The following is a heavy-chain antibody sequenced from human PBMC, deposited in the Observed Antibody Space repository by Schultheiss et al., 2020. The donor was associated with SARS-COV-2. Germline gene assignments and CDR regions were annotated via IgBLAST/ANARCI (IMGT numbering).Heavy chain of an antibody. CDR2: INAGNGNT. V-gene: IGHV1-3*01. CDR1: GYTFTSYA. J-gene: IGHJ4*02. CDR3: ARRLRITMVRGVEEGFDY. D-gene: IGHD3-10*01. Sequence: ASVKVSCKASGYTFTSYAMHWVRQAPGQRLEWMGWINAGNGNTKYSQKFQGRVTITRDTSASTAYMELSSLRSEDTAVYYCARRLRITMVRGVEEGFDYWGQGTLVTVSS.